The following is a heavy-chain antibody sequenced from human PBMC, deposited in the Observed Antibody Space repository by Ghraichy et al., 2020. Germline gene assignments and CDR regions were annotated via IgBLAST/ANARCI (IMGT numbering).Heavy chain of an antibody. D-gene: IGHD4-11*01. V-gene: IGHV2-5*02. CDR2: IYWDDDK. J-gene: IGHJ4*02. CDR1: GFSLSTSGVG. Sequence: SGPTLVKPTQALTLTCTFSGFSLSTSGVGVGWIRQPPGKALEWLALIYWDDDKRYSPSLKSRLTITKDTSKNQVVLTITNMDPVDTATYYCARAGLQYRPFDYWGQGTLVTVSS. CDR3: ARAGLQYRPFDY.